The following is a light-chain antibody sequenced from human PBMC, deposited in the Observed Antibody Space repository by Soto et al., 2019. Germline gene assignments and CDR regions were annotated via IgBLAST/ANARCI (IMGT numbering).Light chain of an antibody. V-gene: IGKV3-15*01. CDR1: QSVGSN. J-gene: IGKJ4*01. CDR2: GAS. Sequence: EVVLTQSPGTLSLSPEERATLSCRASQSVGSNLAWYQHKPGQTPRVLIYGASTRAIGIPARFSGSGFGTEFTLTISSLQSEEFVLYYCQKDSNWPLLSFGGGTKVDIK. CDR3: QKDSNWPLLS.